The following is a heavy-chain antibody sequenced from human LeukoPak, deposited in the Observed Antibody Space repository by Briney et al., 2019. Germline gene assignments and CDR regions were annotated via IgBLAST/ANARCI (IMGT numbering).Heavy chain of an antibody. Sequence: GGSLRLSCAASGFTFSSYSMNWVRQAPGKGLEGVSYISSSSRTIYYADSVKGRFTISRDNTKNSLYLQMNSLRAEDTAIYYCARQSGTMVTTRFDYGGQGTLVTVSS. CDR2: ISSSSRTI. CDR1: GFTFSSYS. V-gene: IGHV3-48*01. CDR3: ARQSGTMVTTRFDY. J-gene: IGHJ4*02. D-gene: IGHD4-17*01.